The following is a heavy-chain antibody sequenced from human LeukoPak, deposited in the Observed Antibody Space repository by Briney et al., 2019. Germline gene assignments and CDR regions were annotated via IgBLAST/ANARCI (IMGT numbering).Heavy chain of an antibody. J-gene: IGHJ4*02. V-gene: IGHV1-18*01. CDR2: INGYNGNT. D-gene: IGHD3-10*01. CDR3: ARESGFYASGSRY. Sequence: ASVKVSCKASGYMFSTYGLIWVRQAPGQGLEWMGWINGYNGNTKYEDKFQGRVTVTTDTSTSTAYMELSSLRSEDTPVYYCARESGFYASGSRYWGQGTLVTVSS. CDR1: GYMFSTYG.